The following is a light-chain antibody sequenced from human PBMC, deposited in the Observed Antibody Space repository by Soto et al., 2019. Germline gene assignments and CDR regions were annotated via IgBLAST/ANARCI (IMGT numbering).Light chain of an antibody. CDR2: EAS. J-gene: IGKJ4*01. Sequence: DIQMTQSPSTLSAFVGDRVTITCRAYQSISSWLAWYQQKPGKAPNLLIYEASSLQSGVPSRFSGSGSGAEFTLTISSLQPDDFATYYCQQYNSSPLTFGGGTKVEIK. CDR1: QSISSW. V-gene: IGKV1-5*01. CDR3: QQYNSSPLT.